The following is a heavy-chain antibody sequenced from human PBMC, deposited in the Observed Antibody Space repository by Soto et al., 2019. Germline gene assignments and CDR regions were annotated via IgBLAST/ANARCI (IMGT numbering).Heavy chain of an antibody. V-gene: IGHV3-33*01. CDR3: ARASPQPEPYDFDY. J-gene: IGHJ4*02. D-gene: IGHD3-16*01. CDR2: IWYDGSNK. Sequence: QVQLVESGGGVVQPGRSLRLSCAASGFRFSNFGMHWVRQAPGKGLEWVAVIWYDGSNKYYADSVKGRFTISRDNSKNTVYLQMNSPRVEDTAVYSCARASPQPEPYDFDYWGQGTLVTVSS. CDR1: GFRFSNFG.